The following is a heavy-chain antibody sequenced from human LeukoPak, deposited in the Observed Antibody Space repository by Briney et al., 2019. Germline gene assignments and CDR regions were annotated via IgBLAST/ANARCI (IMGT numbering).Heavy chain of an antibody. V-gene: IGHV4-59*01. CDR2: IYHSGRS. Sequence: SETLPLTCNVSGAPISSYWWNWIRQPPGKGLEWIGNIYHSGRSDYNPSLKSRVTMSIDTSKHQFSLKLSSVTAADTAIYYCGRETGFDPWGQGILVTVSS. CDR3: GRETGFDP. CDR1: GAPISSYW. D-gene: IGHD1-1*01. J-gene: IGHJ5*02.